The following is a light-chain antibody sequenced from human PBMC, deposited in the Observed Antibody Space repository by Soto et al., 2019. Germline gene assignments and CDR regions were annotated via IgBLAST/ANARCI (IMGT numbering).Light chain of an antibody. V-gene: IGKV1-17*03. CDR1: QDISSY. CDR2: AAS. J-gene: IGKJ4*01. Sequence: DIQMTQSPSVVSASVGDRVIITCRASQDISSYVAWFQQKPGKVPKSLIYAASKLQSGVPSRFSGSGSGTEFTLTISSLQPEDFATYYCLQHNSYPVSFGGGTKVEIK. CDR3: LQHNSYPVS.